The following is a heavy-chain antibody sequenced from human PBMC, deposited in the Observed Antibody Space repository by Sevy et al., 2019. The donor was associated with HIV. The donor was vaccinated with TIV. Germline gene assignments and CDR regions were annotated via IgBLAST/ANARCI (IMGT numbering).Heavy chain of an antibody. V-gene: IGHV3-49*04. CDR2: FKSKIHGGTT. CDR1: GFIFGDYG. Sequence: GGSLRLSCTASGFIFGDYGMSRVRQAPGKGLEWIAFFKSKIHGGTTENAASVKGRFTISRDDSKNIVYLQMSNLKTEDTAVYYCATHAGIAAAGRVFDYWGQGTLVTVSS. CDR3: ATHAGIAAAGRVFDY. J-gene: IGHJ4*02. D-gene: IGHD6-13*01.